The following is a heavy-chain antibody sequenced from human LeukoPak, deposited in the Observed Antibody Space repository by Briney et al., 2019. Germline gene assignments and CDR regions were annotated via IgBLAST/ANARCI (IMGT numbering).Heavy chain of an antibody. J-gene: IGHJ4*02. CDR3: ARVGYDYVWGSYRQYYFDY. V-gene: IGHV4-59*01. Sequence: SETLSLTCTVSGGSISSYYWSWIRQPPGKGMEWIGYIYYSGSTNYNPSLKSRVTISVDTSKNQFSLKLSSVTAADMAVYYCARVGYDYVWGSYRQYYFDYWGQGTLVTVSS. CDR1: GGSISSYY. D-gene: IGHD3-16*02. CDR2: IYYSGST.